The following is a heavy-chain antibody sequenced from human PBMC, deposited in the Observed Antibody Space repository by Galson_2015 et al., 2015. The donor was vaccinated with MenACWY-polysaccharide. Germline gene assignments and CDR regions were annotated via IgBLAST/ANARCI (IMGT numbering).Heavy chain of an antibody. D-gene: IGHD3-10*01. CDR1: GGSISSSYW. Sequence: ETLSLTCAVSGGSISSSYWWTWVRQPPGKGLEWIGEIYHDGRTAYIPSLKSRITVSLDKAKNQASLRLISVTAADTAVYYCAKRPIRASGGGLDVWGQGTTVTVS. J-gene: IGHJ6*02. V-gene: IGHV4-4*02. CDR3: AKRPIRASGGGLDV. CDR2: IYHDGRT.